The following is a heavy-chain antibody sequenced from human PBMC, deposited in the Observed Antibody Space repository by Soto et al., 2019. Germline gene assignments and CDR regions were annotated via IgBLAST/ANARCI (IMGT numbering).Heavy chain of an antibody. J-gene: IGHJ4*02. Sequence: PGGSLRLSCAVSGFTFSTYGMPWVRQAPGEGLEWVAVISYDGGNKYYADSVKGRFTVSRDNSKNTLYLQMNSLRVEDTAVYYCAQAAVAGTFSEFDFWGQGTLVTVSS. CDR1: GFTFSTYG. CDR3: AQAAVAGTFSEFDF. CDR2: ISYDGGNK. V-gene: IGHV3-30*18. D-gene: IGHD6-19*01.